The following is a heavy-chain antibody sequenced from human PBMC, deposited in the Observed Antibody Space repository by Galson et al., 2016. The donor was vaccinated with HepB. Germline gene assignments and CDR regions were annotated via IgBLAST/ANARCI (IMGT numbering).Heavy chain of an antibody. CDR2: ITSDGRSP. Sequence: SLRLSCATSGFTFSSYWMQWVRQSPGKGLVWVSSITSDGRSPSYAGSVTGRFTISRDDAKKTLYLQMNSLRAEDTAIYYCASKYDNGWFGDQYFQHWGQGTLVTVAS. CDR3: ASKYDNGWFGDQYFQH. D-gene: IGHD3-10*01. CDR1: GFTFSSYW. V-gene: IGHV3-74*01. J-gene: IGHJ1*01.